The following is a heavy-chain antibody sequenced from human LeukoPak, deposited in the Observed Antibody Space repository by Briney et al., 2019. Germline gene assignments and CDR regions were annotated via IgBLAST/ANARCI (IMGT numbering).Heavy chain of an antibody. CDR1: GFTFSDYD. V-gene: IGHV3-11*01. D-gene: IGHD3-22*01. J-gene: IGHJ4*02. CDR2: ICDSGRTI. Sequence: PGGSLRLSCAASGFTFSDYDMSWVRQAPGKGLEWVSYICDSGRTIYYADSVKGRFTISMDNAKHSVYLQINNLRAEATAVYSCARDRLGDYDNSGYYDNWGQGTLVTVSS. CDR3: ARDRLGDYDNSGYYDN.